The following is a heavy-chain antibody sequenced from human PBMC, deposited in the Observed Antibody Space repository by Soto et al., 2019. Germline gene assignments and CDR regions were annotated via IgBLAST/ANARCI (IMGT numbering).Heavy chain of an antibody. CDR3: ARGGLGYRYGEVASYYYYGMDV. D-gene: IGHD5-18*01. CDR2: ISAYSGNT. V-gene: IGHV1-18*01. CDR1: GYTFTSYG. Sequence: ASVKVSCKASGYTFTSYGISWVRQAPGQGLEWMGWISAYSGNTNYAQKLQGRVTMTTDTSTSTAYMELRSLRSDDTAVYYCARGGLGYRYGEVASYYYYGMDVWGQGTTVTVSS. J-gene: IGHJ6*02.